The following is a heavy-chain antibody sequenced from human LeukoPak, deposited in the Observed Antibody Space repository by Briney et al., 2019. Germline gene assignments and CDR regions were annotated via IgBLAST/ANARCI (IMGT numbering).Heavy chain of an antibody. J-gene: IGHJ3*02. CDR2: INPSGGST. CDR1: GYTFTRHY. CDR3: THPQGAFDI. Sequence: GASVKVSCKASGYTFTRHYMNWVRQAPGQGLEWMGIINPSGGSTSYAQKFQGRVTMTRDTSTSTVYMELSSLRSEDTAVYYCTHPQGAFDIWGQGTMVTVSS. V-gene: IGHV1-46*01.